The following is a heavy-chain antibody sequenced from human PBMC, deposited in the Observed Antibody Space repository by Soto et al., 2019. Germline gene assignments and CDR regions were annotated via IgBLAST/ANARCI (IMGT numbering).Heavy chain of an antibody. CDR3: ARMYYYDSSGYFPLDY. CDR2: INAGNGNT. CDR1: GYTFTSYA. D-gene: IGHD3-22*01. V-gene: IGHV1-3*01. J-gene: IGHJ4*02. Sequence: QVQLVQSGAEVKKPRASVKVSCKASGYTFTSYAMHWVRQAPGQRLEWMGWINAGNGNTKYSQKFQGRVTITRDTSASTAYMELSSLRSEDTAVYYCARMYYYDSSGYFPLDYWGQGTLVTVSS.